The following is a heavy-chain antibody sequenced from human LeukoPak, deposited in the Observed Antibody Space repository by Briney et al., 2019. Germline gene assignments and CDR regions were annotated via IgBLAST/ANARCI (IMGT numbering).Heavy chain of an antibody. CDR2: IIPILGIA. V-gene: IGHV1-69*04. CDR3: ARDPAYYYDSSGYPVANWFDP. J-gene: IGHJ5*02. Sequence: GASVKVSCKASGGTFSSYAISWVRPAPGQGLEWMGRIIPILGIANYAQKFQGRVTITADKSTSTAYMELSSLRSEDTAVYYCARDPAYYYDSSGYPVANWFDPWGQGTLVTVSS. D-gene: IGHD3-22*01. CDR1: GGTFSSYA.